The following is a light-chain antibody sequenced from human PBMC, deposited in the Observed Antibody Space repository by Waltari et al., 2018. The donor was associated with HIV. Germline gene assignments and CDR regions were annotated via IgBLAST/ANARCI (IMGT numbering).Light chain of an antibody. CDR2: NTN. J-gene: IGLJ1*01. Sequence: QTVVTQETSSSVSHGGTVTLTCGLTSGPVSTPYDPSWYRQTPGQSPPTLIYNTNCRSSGVPDRFSGSILGNKAALTITGAQADDESHYYCVLYVGSGIYVFGPGTEVTVL. V-gene: IGLV8-61*01. CDR1: SGPVSTPYD. CDR3: VLYVGSGIYV.